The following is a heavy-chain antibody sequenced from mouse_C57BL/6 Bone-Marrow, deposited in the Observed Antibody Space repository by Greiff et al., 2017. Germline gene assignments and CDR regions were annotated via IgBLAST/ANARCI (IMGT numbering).Heavy chain of an antibody. J-gene: IGHJ2*01. V-gene: IGHV5-4*01. Sequence: EVKLQESGGGLVKPGGSLKLSCAASGFTFSSYAMSWVRQTPEKRLEWVATISDGGSYTYYPDNVKGRFTISRDNAKNTRYLQMSHLKSEDTAMYYCAGDPLQYYFGYWGQGTTLTVSS. CDR3: AGDPLQYYFGY. CDR1: GFTFSSYA. CDR2: ISDGGSYT. D-gene: IGHD2-12*01.